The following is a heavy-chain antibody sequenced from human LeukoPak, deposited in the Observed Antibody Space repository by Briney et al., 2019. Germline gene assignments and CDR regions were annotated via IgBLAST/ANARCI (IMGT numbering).Heavy chain of an antibody. D-gene: IGHD6-6*01. CDR3: AKSPYSSSAFDY. Sequence: GGSLRLSCAASGFTFSSSAMSWVRQAPGKGLEWVSTISGSDSNTHYADSVKGRFTISRDNSKNTLYLQMNSLRAEDTAVYYCAKSPYSSSAFDYWGQGTLVTVSS. J-gene: IGHJ4*02. V-gene: IGHV3-23*01. CDR2: ISGSDSNT. CDR1: GFTFSSSA.